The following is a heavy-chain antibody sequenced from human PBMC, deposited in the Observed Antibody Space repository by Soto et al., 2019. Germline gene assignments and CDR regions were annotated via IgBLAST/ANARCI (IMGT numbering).Heavy chain of an antibody. CDR2: IYYSGST. V-gene: IGHV4-31*11. CDR1: GGSIYSGGYY. D-gene: IGHD6-6*01. J-gene: IGHJ4*02. Sequence: QVQLQESGPGLVKPSQTLSLTCAVSGGSIYSGGYYWTWIRQHPGKGLEWIGYIYYSGSTYYSPSLKSRVTMSLDASNNQFSLKLNSVTAADTAIYYCARDGYSTSFWGQGTLVTVSS. CDR3: ARDGYSTSF.